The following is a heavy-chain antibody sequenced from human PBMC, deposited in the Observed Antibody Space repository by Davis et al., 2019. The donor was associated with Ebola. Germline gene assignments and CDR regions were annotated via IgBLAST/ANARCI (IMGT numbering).Heavy chain of an antibody. V-gene: IGHV4-34*01. D-gene: IGHD2-2*01. Sequence: GSLRLSCAVYGGSFSAYYWTWIRQPPGKGLEWIGEINHSGSTNYNPSLKSRVTISVDTSKNQFSLRLNSLTAADTAVYYCARGGCGSASCYQWAFDLWGRGTLVTVSS. CDR3: ARGGCGSASCYQWAFDL. CDR2: INHSGST. J-gene: IGHJ2*01. CDR1: GGSFSAYY.